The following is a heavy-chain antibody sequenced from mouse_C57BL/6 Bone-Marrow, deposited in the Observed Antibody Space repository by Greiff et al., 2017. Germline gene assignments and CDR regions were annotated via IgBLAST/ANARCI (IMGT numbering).Heavy chain of an antibody. D-gene: IGHD2-4*01. CDR1: GYTFTSYG. CDR2: IYPRSGNT. Sequence: VQLQQSGAELARPGASVKLSCKASGYTFTSYGISWVKQRTGQGLEWIGEIYPRSGNTYYNEKFKGKATLTADKSSSTAYMELRSLTSEDSAVYFWARSGDYDGVWFAYWGQGTLVTVSA. J-gene: IGHJ3*01. V-gene: IGHV1-81*01. CDR3: ARSGDYDGVWFAY.